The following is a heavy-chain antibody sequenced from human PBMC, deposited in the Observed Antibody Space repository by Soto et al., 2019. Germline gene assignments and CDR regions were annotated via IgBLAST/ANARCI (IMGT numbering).Heavy chain of an antibody. CDR2: IYPSGTS. CDR3: ARCHYFGSGSTD. Sequence: SETVSLTCAVSGDSISGGGFSWNWIRQSPGKGLEWIGYIYPSGTSYYNPSLKSRVTISVDKSQNQFSLRLSSMTAADTAVYYCARCHYFGSGSTDWGHGTLVTVSS. V-gene: IGHV4-30-2*06. CDR1: GDSISGGGFS. D-gene: IGHD3-10*01. J-gene: IGHJ4*01.